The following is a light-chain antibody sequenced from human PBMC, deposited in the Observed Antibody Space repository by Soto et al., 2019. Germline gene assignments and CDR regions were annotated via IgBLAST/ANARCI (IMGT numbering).Light chain of an antibody. V-gene: IGLV1-47*01. CDR1: SRDIGAYN. Sequence: QSVLTQPASVSGSPGQSITISCSGTSRDIGAYNLVSWYQQPPGKAPKLLIYKNNQRPSGVPDRFAGSKSGTLASLAISGLRSEDEADYYCATWDDSLNGPVLGGGTKLTVL. J-gene: IGLJ2*01. CDR3: ATWDDSLNGPV. CDR2: KNN.